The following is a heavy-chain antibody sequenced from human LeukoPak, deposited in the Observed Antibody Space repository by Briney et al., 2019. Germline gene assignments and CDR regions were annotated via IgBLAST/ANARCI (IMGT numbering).Heavy chain of an antibody. CDR2: ISGSGGST. CDR3: ARMGEMATTFDY. D-gene: IGHD5-24*01. J-gene: IGHJ4*02. Sequence: PGGSLRLSCAASRFTFSSYAMSWVRQAPGKGLEWVSAISGSGGSTYYADSVKGRFTISRDNSKNTLYLQMNSLRAEDTAVYYCARMGEMATTFDYWGQGTLVTVSS. CDR1: RFTFSSYA. V-gene: IGHV3-23*01.